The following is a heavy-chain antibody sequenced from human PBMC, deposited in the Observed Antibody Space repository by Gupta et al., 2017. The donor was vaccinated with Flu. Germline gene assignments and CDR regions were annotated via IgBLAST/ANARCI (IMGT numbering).Heavy chain of an antibody. D-gene: IGHD6-13*01. Sequence: EVQLVESGGGLVQPGRSLRLSCAASGFTFDAYAMHWVRQAPGKGLEWVSGISWNSGSIGYADSVKGRFTISRDNAKNSLYLQMNSLRAEDTALYYCARSLLAAAVDYWGQGTLVTVSS. V-gene: IGHV3-9*01. J-gene: IGHJ4*02. CDR1: GFTFDAYA. CDR3: ARSLLAAAVDY. CDR2: ISWNSGSI.